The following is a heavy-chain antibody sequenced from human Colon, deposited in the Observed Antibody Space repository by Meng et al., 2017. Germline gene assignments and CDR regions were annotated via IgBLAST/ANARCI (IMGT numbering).Heavy chain of an antibody. V-gene: IGHV3-49*03. Sequence: SCTASGFTFGDYAMSWFRQAPGKGLEWVGLIRSKAYGGTTEYAASMKGRFTISRDDSKSIAYLQMNSLKTEDTAMYYCTREESVYDYAWGSYRTDAFDIWGQGTMVTVSS. J-gene: IGHJ3*02. CDR1: GFTFGDYA. D-gene: IGHD3-16*02. CDR2: IRSKAYGGTT. CDR3: TREESVYDYAWGSYRTDAFDI.